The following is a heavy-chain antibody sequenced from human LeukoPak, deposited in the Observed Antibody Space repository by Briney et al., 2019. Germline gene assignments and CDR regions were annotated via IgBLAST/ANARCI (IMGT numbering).Heavy chain of an antibody. CDR3: AITPGYYDSSRNYYPFDY. V-gene: IGHV4-39*07. Sequence: PSETLSLTCTVSGGSISSSSYYWGWIRQPPGKGLEWIGSIYYSGSTYYNPSLKSRVTISVDTSKNQFSLKLSSVTAADTAVYYCAITPGYYDSSRNYYPFDYWGQGTLVTVSS. CDR2: IYYSGST. J-gene: IGHJ4*02. D-gene: IGHD3-22*01. CDR1: GGSISSSSYY.